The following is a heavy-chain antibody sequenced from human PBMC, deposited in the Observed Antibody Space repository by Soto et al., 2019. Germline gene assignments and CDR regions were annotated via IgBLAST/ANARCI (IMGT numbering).Heavy chain of an antibody. Sequence: QVQLVESGGGVVQPGRSLRLSCPASGFTFSSYAMHWVRQAPGKGPVWVEVISYDGSSKYYVDSVKGRFTISRDNPKNTLYLQMNSLRAEDAALYYCAMSATYSGSWCDGYFDYWGQGTLVTVSS. D-gene: IGHD6-13*01. CDR1: GFTFSSYA. CDR2: ISYDGSSK. V-gene: IGHV3-30-3*01. CDR3: AMSATYSGSWCDGYFDY. J-gene: IGHJ4*02.